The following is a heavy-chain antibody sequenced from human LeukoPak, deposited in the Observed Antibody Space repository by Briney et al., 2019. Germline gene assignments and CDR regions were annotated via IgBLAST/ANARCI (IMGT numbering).Heavy chain of an antibody. V-gene: IGHV4-38-2*02. Sequence: SETLSLTCTVSGYSISSGYYWGWIRQPPGKGLEWIGSIYHSGSTYYNPSLKSRVTISVDTSKNQFSLKLSSVTAADTAVYYCARVQGYSYGRFDYWGQGTLVTVSS. J-gene: IGHJ4*02. D-gene: IGHD5-18*01. CDR3: ARVQGYSYGRFDY. CDR1: GYSISSGYY. CDR2: IYHSGST.